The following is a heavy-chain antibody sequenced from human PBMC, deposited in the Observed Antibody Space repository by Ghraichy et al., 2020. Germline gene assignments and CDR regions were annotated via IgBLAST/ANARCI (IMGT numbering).Heavy chain of an antibody. CDR3: AGSYYGSGSYYTPDAFDI. Sequence: SETLSLTCAVYGGSFSGYYWSWIRQPPGKGLEWIGEINHSGSTNYNPSLKSRVTISVDTSKNQFSLKLSSVTAADTAVYYCAGSYYGSGSYYTPDAFDIWGQGTMVTVSS. D-gene: IGHD3-10*01. CDR2: INHSGST. CDR1: GGSFSGYY. J-gene: IGHJ3*02. V-gene: IGHV4-34*01.